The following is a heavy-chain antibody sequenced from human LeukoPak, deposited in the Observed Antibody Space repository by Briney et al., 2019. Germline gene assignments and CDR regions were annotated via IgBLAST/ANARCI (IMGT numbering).Heavy chain of an antibody. J-gene: IGHJ3*02. CDR2: IWYDGSNK. CDR3: ARAEVSKATPGAFDI. V-gene: IGHV3-33*01. Sequence: GRSLRLSCAASGFTFSSYGMHWVRQAPGKGLEWVAVIWYDGSNKYYADSVKGRFTISRDNSKNTLYLQMNSLRAEDTAVYYCARAEVSKATPGAFDIWGQGTMVTVPS. CDR1: GFTFSSYG. D-gene: IGHD2/OR15-2a*01.